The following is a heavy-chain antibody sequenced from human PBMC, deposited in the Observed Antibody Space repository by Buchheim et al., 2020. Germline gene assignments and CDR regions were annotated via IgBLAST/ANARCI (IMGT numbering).Heavy chain of an antibody. Sequence: ELQLVESGGGLVQPGGSLRLSCAASGFTFSGSSMNWVRQAPGRGLEWVSYISSSSTTIYYADSVKGRFTISRDTAKNSLYLQMNSLRAEDSAVYYCSRVSSRGTYASENFFDYWGQGTL. J-gene: IGHJ4*02. CDR2: ISSSSTTI. D-gene: IGHD1-26*01. V-gene: IGHV3-48*01. CDR3: SRVSSRGTYASENFFDY. CDR1: GFTFSGSS.